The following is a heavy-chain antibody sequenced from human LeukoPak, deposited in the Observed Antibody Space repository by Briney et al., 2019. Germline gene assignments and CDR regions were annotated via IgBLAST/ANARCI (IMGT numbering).Heavy chain of an antibody. CDR3: ARASYYYGSGSYNDY. Sequence: GGSLRLSCAASGFTVSTNYMSWVRQAPGKGLEWVSVIYSGGDTHYADSVKGRFTISRDNSKNTLYLQVNSLRAEDTAVYYCARASYYYGSGSYNDYWGQGTLVTVSS. CDR1: GFTVSTNY. CDR2: IYSGGDT. V-gene: IGHV3-66*01. D-gene: IGHD3-10*01. J-gene: IGHJ4*02.